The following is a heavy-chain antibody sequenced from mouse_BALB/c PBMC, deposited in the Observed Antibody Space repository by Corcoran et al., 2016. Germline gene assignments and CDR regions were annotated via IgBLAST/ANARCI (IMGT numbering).Heavy chain of an antibody. CDR3: AREPYSMYY. J-gene: IGHJ4*01. Sequence: QIQLVQSGPELKKPGETVKISCKASGYTFTNNGMNWVKQAPGKGLKWMGWINTYTGEPTYADDFKGRFAFSLETSASTAYLQINNLKNEDTATYCCAREPYSMYYWGQGTAVTVSS. CDR2: INTYTGEP. CDR1: GYTFTNNG. V-gene: IGHV9-3-1*01.